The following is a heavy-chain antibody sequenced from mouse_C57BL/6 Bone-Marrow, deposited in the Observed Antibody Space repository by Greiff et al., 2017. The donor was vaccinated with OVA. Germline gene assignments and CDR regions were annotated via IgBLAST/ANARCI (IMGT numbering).Heavy chain of an antibody. CDR3: DSGYYGVAY. CDR1: GYTFTSYW. Sequence: QVQLKQPGAELVKPGASVKMSCKASGYTFTSYWITWVKQRPGQGLEWIGDIYPGSGSTNYTEKFQSKATLTVDTSSSTAYMQLSSLTSEDSADYYGDSGYYGVAYWGQGTLVTVSA. J-gene: IGHJ3*01. D-gene: IGHD1-1*02. CDR2: IYPGSGST. V-gene: IGHV1-55*01.